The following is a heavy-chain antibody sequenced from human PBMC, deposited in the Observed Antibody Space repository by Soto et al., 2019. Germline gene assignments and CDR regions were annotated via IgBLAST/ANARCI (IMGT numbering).Heavy chain of an antibody. CDR1: GGTFSSYA. J-gene: IGHJ6*02. D-gene: IGHD6-13*01. V-gene: IGHV1-69*06. Sequence: SVKVSCKASGGTFSSYAISWVRQAPGQGLEWMGGIIPIFGTANYAQKFQGRVTITADKSTSTAYMELSSLRSEDTAVYYCARVYSSSWYVPYHYGMDVWGQGTTVTVSS. CDR3: ARVYSSSWYVPYHYGMDV. CDR2: IIPIFGTA.